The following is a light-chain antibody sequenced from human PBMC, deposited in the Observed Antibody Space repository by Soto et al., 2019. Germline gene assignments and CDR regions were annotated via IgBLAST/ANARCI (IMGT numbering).Light chain of an antibody. J-gene: IGKJ1*01. CDR1: QSVSSSY. CDR2: RAS. Sequence: EIVLTQSPGTLSLSPGERATLSCRASQSVSSSYLAWYQQKPGQAPRLLIYRASYRATGIPDRFSGSGSGTDFTLTISRLEPEDFAVYYCQQYGSSRAFGQGTRWIS. V-gene: IGKV3-20*01. CDR3: QQYGSSRA.